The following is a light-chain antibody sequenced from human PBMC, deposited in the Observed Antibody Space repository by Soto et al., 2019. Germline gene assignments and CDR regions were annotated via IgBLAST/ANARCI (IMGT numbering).Light chain of an antibody. CDR2: ATS. V-gene: IGKV1-39*01. J-gene: IGKJ3*01. Sequence: DIQMTQSPSSLSASVGDRVTITCRASQAIHSYLNWYQQKPRKAPNLLIFATSTLQSGVPSRFSGSGSGTDFTLTISSLQPEDFATYYCQQRETFGPGTKVDIK. CDR1: QAIHSY. CDR3: QQRET.